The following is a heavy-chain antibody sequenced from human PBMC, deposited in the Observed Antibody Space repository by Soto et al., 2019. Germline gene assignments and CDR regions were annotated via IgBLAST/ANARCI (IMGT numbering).Heavy chain of an antibody. D-gene: IGHD3-10*02. CDR2: IIPILGIA. J-gene: IGHJ4*02. CDR3: ARAGGDGYNARGDY. V-gene: IGHV1-69*02. CDR1: GDTFSSYT. Sequence: QVQLVQSGAEVKKPGSSVKVSCKASGDTFSSYTISWVRQAPGQGLEWMGRIIPILGIANYAQKFQGRVTITADKSTSTAYMELSSLRSEDTAVYYCARAGGDGYNARGDYWGQGTLVTVSS.